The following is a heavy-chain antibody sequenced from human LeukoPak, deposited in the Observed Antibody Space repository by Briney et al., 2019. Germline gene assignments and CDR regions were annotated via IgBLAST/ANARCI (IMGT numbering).Heavy chain of an antibody. CDR3: ARLDSRGSDDY. CDR1: GGSICSSSYY. Sequence: SETLSLTCIVSGGSICSSSYYWGWIRQPPGKGLEWIGNIHYTGRTDYNPSLKSRVTISVDTSKNQFSLKVSSVTAADTAVYYCARLDSRGSDDYWGQGTLVSVSS. D-gene: IGHD3-22*01. J-gene: IGHJ4*02. CDR2: IHYTGRT. V-gene: IGHV4-39*01.